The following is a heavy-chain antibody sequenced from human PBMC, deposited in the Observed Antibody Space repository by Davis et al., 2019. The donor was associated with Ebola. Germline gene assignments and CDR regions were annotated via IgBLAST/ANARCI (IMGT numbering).Heavy chain of an antibody. V-gene: IGHV4-59*01. CDR1: GGSTSSYY. J-gene: IGHJ6*02. CDR3: ARDGSGTGYYYYYGMDV. CDR2: IYYSGST. D-gene: IGHD3-10*01. Sequence: SETLSLTCTVSGGSTSSYYWSWIRQPPGKGLEWIGYIYYSGSTNYNPSLKSRVTISVDTSKNQFSLKLSSVTAADTAVYYCARDGSGTGYYYYYGMDVWGQGTTVTVSS.